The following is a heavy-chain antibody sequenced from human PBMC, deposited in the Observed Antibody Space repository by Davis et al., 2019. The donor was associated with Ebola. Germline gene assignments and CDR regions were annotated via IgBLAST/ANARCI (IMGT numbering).Heavy chain of an antibody. CDR3: ARGDSSSWYYYGMDV. J-gene: IGHJ6*04. CDR1: GFTFSSYW. V-gene: IGHV3-7*01. Sequence: GGSLRLSCAASGFTFSSYWMSWVRQAPGKGLEWVANIKQDGSEKYYVDSVKGRFTISRDNAKNSLYLQMNSLRAEDTAVYYCARGDSSSWYYYGMDVWGKGTTVTVSS. D-gene: IGHD6-13*01. CDR2: IKQDGSEK.